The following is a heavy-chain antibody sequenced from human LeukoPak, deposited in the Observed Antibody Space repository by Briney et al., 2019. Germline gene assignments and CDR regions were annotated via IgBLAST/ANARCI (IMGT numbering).Heavy chain of an antibody. CDR1: GFTFSSYA. CDR3: AKEGVYGSGSYYPNLYNWFDP. Sequence: GGSLRLSCAASGFTFSSYAMNWVRQAPGKGLEWVSAISGSGGSTYYADSVKGRFTISRDNSKNTLYLQMNGLRAEDTAVYYCAKEGVYGSGSYYPNLYNWFDPWGQGTLVTVSS. CDR2: ISGSGGST. J-gene: IGHJ5*02. D-gene: IGHD3-10*01. V-gene: IGHV3-23*01.